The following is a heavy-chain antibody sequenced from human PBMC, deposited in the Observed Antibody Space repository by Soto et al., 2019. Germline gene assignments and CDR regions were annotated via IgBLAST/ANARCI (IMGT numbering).Heavy chain of an antibody. D-gene: IGHD2-15*01. Sequence: QVYLVQSGAEVKKPGASVKVSCKASGYSFTGYQMHWVRQAPGQGLEWMGWTNPNSGDPKYAQKFQDRVTMTRDTSINTAYMELSRLRSDDTAVYYCARGGDIVENWGQGTLVTVSS. CDR3: ARGGDIVEN. J-gene: IGHJ4*02. CDR2: TNPNSGDP. CDR1: GYSFTGYQ. V-gene: IGHV1-2*02.